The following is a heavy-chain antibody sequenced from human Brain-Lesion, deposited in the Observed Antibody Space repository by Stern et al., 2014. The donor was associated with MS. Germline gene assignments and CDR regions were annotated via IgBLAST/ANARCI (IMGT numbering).Heavy chain of an antibody. Sequence: SGPALVTPTQTLTLTCTFSGFSLRTDGVGVGWVRQPPGQALEGLALIYWDNDKRYSPSLRSRLTITKDTSRNQVVLTMTNMDPVDTATYYCAHRRPHYASWDNGDFDYWGQGALVTVSS. CDR1: GFSLRTDGVG. D-gene: IGHD3-3*01. J-gene: IGHJ4*02. V-gene: IGHV2-5*02. CDR2: IYWDNDK. CDR3: AHRRPHYASWDNGDFDY.